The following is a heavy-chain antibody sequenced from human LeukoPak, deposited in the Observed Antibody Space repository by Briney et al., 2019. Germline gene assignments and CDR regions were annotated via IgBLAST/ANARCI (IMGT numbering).Heavy chain of an antibody. CDR1: GFTFSSYG. J-gene: IGHJ4*02. CDR3: AKDAETVTTWGEYFDY. CDR2: IRYLGDNK. D-gene: IGHD4-17*01. V-gene: IGHV3-30*02. Sequence: GGSLRLSCAASGFTFSSYGMHWVRQAPGKGLEWVAFIRYLGDNKYYADSVKGRFTISRDTSKNTLYLQMNSLRAEDTAVYYCAKDAETVTTWGEYFDYWGQGTLVTVSS.